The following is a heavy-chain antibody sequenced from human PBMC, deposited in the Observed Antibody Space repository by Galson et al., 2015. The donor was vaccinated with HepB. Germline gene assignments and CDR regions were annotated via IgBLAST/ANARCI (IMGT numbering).Heavy chain of an antibody. CDR3: ARVLAAAGRSEIDY. CDR1: GGSFSGSY. J-gene: IGHJ4*02. CDR2: INHSGST. V-gene: IGHV4-34*01. Sequence: LSLTCAVYGGSFSGSYWSWIRQPPGKGLEWIGEINHSGSTNYNPSLKSRVTISVDTSKNQFSLKLSSVTAADTAVYYCARVLAAAGRSEIDYWGQGTLVTVSS. D-gene: IGHD6-13*01.